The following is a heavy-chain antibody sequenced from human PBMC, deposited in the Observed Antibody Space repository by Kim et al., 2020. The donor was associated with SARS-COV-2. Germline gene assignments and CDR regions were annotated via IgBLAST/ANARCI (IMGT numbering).Heavy chain of an antibody. CDR1: GYTFTSYG. V-gene: IGHV1-18*01. CDR3: ARGHRIAAAGSPTDY. J-gene: IGHJ4*02. CDR2: ISAYNGNT. Sequence: ASVKVSCKASGYTFTSYGISWVRQAPGQGLEWMGWISAYNGNTNYAQKLQGRVTMTTDTSTSTAYMELRSLRSDDTAVYYCARGHRIAAAGSPTDYWGQGTLLTVSS. D-gene: IGHD6-13*01.